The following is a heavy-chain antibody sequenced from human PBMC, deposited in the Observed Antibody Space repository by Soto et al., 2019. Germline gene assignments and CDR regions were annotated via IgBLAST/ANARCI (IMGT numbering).Heavy chain of an antibody. CDR3: TTETQYYDFWSGYDYYGMDV. V-gene: IGHV3-15*01. D-gene: IGHD3-3*01. Sequence: GGSLRLSCAASGFTFSNAWMSWVRQAPGKGLEWVGRIKSKTDGGTTDYAAPVKGRFTISRDDSKNTLYLQMNSLKTEDTAVYYCTTETQYYDFWSGYDYYGMDVWGQGTAVTVSS. J-gene: IGHJ6*02. CDR2: IKSKTDGGTT. CDR1: GFTFSNAW.